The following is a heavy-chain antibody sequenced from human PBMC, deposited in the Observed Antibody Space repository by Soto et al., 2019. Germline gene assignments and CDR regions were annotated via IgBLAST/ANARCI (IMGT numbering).Heavy chain of an antibody. CDR3: AREYCSGGSCYRDVFDI. V-gene: IGHV4-59*01. D-gene: IGHD2-15*01. CDR2: IYYSGST. J-gene: IGHJ3*02. CDR1: GGSISSYY. Sequence: SETLSLTCSVSGGSISSYYWSWIRQPPGKGLEWIGYIYYSGSTNYNPSLKSRVTISVDTSKNQFSLKLSSVTAADTAVYYCAREYCSGGSCYRDVFDIWGQGTMVTVSS.